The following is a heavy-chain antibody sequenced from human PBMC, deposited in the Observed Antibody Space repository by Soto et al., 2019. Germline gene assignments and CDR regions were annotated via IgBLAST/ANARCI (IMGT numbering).Heavy chain of an antibody. CDR2: ISYDGSNK. CDR3: AKDEYSGSYYLTEHLDY. D-gene: IGHD1-26*01. V-gene: IGHV3-30*18. J-gene: IGHJ4*02. CDR1: GFTFSSYG. Sequence: HPGGSLRLSCAASGFTFSSYGMHWVRQAPGKGLEWVAVISYDGSNKYYADSVKGRFTISRDNSKNTLYLQMNSLRAEDTAVYYCAKDEYSGSYYLTEHLDYWGQGTLVTVSS.